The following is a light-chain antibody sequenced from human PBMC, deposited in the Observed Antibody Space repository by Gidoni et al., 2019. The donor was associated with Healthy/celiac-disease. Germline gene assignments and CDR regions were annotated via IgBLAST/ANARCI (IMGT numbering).Light chain of an antibody. CDR1: QSVLYSSNNKNY. CDR3: QQYYSTSLVT. Sequence: DIVMTQSPDSLAVSLGERATINCKSSQSVLYSSNNKNYLAWYQQKPGQPPKLLIYWASTRESGVPDRFSGSGSGTDFTLTISSLQAEDVAVYYCQQYYSTSLVTFGPGTKVDIK. V-gene: IGKV4-1*01. CDR2: WAS. J-gene: IGKJ3*01.